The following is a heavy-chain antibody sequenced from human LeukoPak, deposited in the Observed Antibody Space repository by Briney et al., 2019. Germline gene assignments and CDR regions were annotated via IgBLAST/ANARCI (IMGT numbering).Heavy chain of an antibody. CDR2: IYYSGST. CDR1: GGSISSYY. J-gene: IGHJ4*02. CDR3: ARDLGAASGWHTGTDY. V-gene: IGHV4-59*01. D-gene: IGHD6-19*01. Sequence: PSETLSLTCTVSGGSISSYYWSWIRQPQGKGLEWIGYIYYSGSTNYNPSLKSRVTISVDTSKNQFSLKLSSVTAADTAVYYCARDLGAASGWHTGTDYWGQGTLVTVSS.